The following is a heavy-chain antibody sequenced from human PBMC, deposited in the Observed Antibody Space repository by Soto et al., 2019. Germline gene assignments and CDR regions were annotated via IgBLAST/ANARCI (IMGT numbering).Heavy chain of an antibody. CDR3: ARGARSGSYSRDWFDP. D-gene: IGHD1-26*01. J-gene: IGHJ5*02. Sequence: ASVKVSCKASGYTFTSYAMHCVRQAPGQRLEWMGWINAGNGNTKYSQKFQGRVTITRDTSASTAYMELSSLRSEDTAVYYCARGARSGSYSRDWFDPWVQGTLVTVSS. V-gene: IGHV1-3*01. CDR2: INAGNGNT. CDR1: GYTFTSYA.